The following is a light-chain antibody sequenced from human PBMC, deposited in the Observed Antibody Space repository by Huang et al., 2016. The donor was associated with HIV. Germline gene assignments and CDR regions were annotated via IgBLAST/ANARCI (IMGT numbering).Light chain of an antibody. J-gene: IGKJ3*01. CDR2: GAS. CDR3: QQYSNSPSFT. V-gene: IGKV3-20*01. CDR1: QSIRSSF. Sequence: EIVLTPSPGTLSLSPGERATLSCRTSQSIRSSFLAGYQQQSGQAPRLLIYGASNRATGIPDRFSGSGSGTDFTLTINRLEPEDFAVYYCQQYSNSPSFTFGPGTRVDVK.